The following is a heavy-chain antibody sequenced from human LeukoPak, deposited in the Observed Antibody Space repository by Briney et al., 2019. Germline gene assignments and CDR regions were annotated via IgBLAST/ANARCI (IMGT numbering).Heavy chain of an antibody. CDR2: ISWNSGSI. J-gene: IGHJ6*02. V-gene: IGHV3-9*02. Sequence: GGSLRLSCATSGFTADNYGMSWVRQAPGKGLGWVSGISWNSGSIGYADSVKGRFTISRDNAKNSLYLQMNSLRAEDTALYYCAKSRVYYYGMDVWGQGTTVTVSS. D-gene: IGHD3-10*01. CDR1: GFTADNYG. CDR3: AKSRVYYYGMDV.